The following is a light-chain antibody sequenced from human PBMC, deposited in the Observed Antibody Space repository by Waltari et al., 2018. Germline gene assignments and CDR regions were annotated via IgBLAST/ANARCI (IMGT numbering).Light chain of an antibody. CDR1: SLRSYY. V-gene: IGLV3-19*01. CDR3: NSRDSSGNHVV. Sequence: SAELTQDPAGSVALGQTVRITCQGYSLRSYYASWYQQKPGQAHVLVIYGKNNRPSGIPDRFSGSSSGNTASLTITGAQAEDEADYYCNSRDSSGNHVVFGGGTKLTVL. J-gene: IGLJ2*01. CDR2: GKN.